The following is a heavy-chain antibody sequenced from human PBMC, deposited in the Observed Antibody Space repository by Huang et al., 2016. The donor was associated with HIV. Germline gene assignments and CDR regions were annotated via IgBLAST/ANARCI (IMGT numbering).Heavy chain of an antibody. CDR3: ARGGGIQLWLLGYYYMDV. D-gene: IGHD5-18*01. CDR1: GYTFSSFG. J-gene: IGHJ6*03. CDR2: ISVYYGNT. V-gene: IGHV1-18*01. Sequence: QVQLVQSGAEVKKPGASVKVSCKASGYTFSSFGISWVRQAPGQGLEWVGWISVYYGNTKFAQKFQGRLTMTTDTSTSTAYMELRSLRSDDTAVYYCARGGGIQLWLLGYYYMDVWGNGTTVTVSS.